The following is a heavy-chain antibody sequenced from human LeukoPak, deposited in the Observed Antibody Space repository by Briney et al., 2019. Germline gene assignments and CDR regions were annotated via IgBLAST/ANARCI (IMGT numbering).Heavy chain of an antibody. D-gene: IGHD2-21*01. CDR1: GGSISSYY. CDR3: AKDQVISGSEASDI. V-gene: IGHV3-23*01. Sequence: ETLSLTCTVSGGSISSYYWSWVRQAPGKGLEWVSAISGNGVGTYYADSVKGRFTISRDNSWNTLYLQMNSLRAEDTAVYYCAKDQVISGSEASDIWGQGTMVTVSS. CDR2: ISGNGVGT. J-gene: IGHJ3*02.